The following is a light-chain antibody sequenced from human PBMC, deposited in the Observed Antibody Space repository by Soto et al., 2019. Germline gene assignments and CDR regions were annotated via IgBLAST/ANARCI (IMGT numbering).Light chain of an antibody. CDR2: STS. V-gene: IGKV3-15*01. CDR3: QQYNTCPLA. J-gene: IGKJ4*01. CDR1: QSLSNN. Sequence: EIVMTQSPATLSVSPGERATLSCRASQSLSNNLAWYQQKPGQAPRLLIYSTSTRATGIPARFSGSGSGTEFTLTISSQQSEDFAVYYCQQYNTCPLAFGGGTKVE.